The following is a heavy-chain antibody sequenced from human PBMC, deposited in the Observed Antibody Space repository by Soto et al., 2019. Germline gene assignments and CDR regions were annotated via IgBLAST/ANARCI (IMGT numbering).Heavy chain of an antibody. CDR1: GGSISSSSYY. Sequence: SETLSLTCTVSGGSISSSSYYRGWIRQPPGKGLEWIGSIYYSGSTYYNPSLKSRVTISVDTSKNQFSLKLSSVTAADTAVYYCAAEWELNYYYYGMDVWGQGTTVTVSS. V-gene: IGHV4-39*01. D-gene: IGHD1-26*01. CDR3: AAEWELNYYYYGMDV. CDR2: IYYSGST. J-gene: IGHJ6*02.